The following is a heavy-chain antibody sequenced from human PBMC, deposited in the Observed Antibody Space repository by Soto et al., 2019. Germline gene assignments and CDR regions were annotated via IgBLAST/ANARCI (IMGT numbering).Heavy chain of an antibody. CDR1: GGTFSSYA. Sequence: QVQLVQSGAEVKKPGSSVKVSCKASGGTFSSYAISWVRQAPGQGLEWMGGIIPIFGTANYAQKFQGRVTIAADESTSTAYMELSRLRAEDTAVYYFARTFERSSGYDSIYYYYGMDVWGQGTTVTV. D-gene: IGHD5-12*01. CDR2: IIPIFGTA. CDR3: ARTFERSSGYDSIYYYYGMDV. V-gene: IGHV1-69*12. J-gene: IGHJ6*02.